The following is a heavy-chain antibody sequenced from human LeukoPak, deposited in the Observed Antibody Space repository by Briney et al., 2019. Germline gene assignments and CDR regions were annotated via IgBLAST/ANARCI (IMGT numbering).Heavy chain of an antibody. CDR1: GFTFSSYA. D-gene: IGHD3-3*01. J-gene: IGHJ4*02. V-gene: IGHV3-23*01. Sequence: GGSLRLSCAASGFTFSSYAMSWVRQAPGKGLEWVSAISGSGGSTYYADSVKGRFTISRDNSKNTLYLQMNSLRAEDTAVYYCARAPYDFWSGYIFDYWGQGTLVTVSS. CDR2: ISGSGGST. CDR3: ARAPYDFWSGYIFDY.